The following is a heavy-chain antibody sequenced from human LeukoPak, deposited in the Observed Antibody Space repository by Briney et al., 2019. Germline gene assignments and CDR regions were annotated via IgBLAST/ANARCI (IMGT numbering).Heavy chain of an antibody. J-gene: IGHJ4*02. CDR1: GYTLTELS. D-gene: IGHD3-10*01. V-gene: IGHV1-24*01. Sequence: GASVKVSCKVSGYTLTELSMHWVRQAPGKGLEWMGGFDPEDGETIYAQKFQGRVTMTEDTSTDTAYMELSSLRSEDTAVYYCATVYPPDYYGSGSYYNLGNYWGQGTLVTVSS. CDR2: FDPEDGET. CDR3: ATVYPPDYYGSGSYYNLGNY.